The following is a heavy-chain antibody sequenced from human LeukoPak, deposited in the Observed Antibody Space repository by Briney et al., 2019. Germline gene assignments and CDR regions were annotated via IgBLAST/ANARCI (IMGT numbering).Heavy chain of an antibody. D-gene: IGHD1-1*01. Sequence: SETLSLTCAVSGGSISSVGYSWSWIRQQPGTGLEWIGYIYHSGSTSYNPALMSRVSISVDRSKYQFSLKLSAVAAADTAGYYCGRGYEGHYYYYYGIDVWGKGTTVTACS. J-gene: IGHJ6*04. V-gene: IGHV4-30-2*01. CDR3: GRGYEGHYYYYYGIDV. CDR2: IYHSGST. CDR1: GGSISSVGYS.